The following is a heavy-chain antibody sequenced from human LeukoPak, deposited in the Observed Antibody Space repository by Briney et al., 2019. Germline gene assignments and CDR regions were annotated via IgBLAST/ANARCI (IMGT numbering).Heavy chain of an antibody. V-gene: IGHV4-4*07. CDR1: GGSISSYY. J-gene: IGHJ4*02. Sequence: SETLSLTCTVSGGSISSYYWSWIRQPAGKGLEWIGRIYTSGSTNYNPSLKSRVTMSVDTSKNQFSLKPSSVTAADTAVYYCARDQGIAAAGPFDYWGQGTLVTDSS. CDR2: IYTSGST. CDR3: ARDQGIAAAGPFDY. D-gene: IGHD6-13*01.